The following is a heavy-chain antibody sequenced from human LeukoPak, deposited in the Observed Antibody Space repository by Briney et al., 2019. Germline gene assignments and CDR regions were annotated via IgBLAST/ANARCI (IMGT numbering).Heavy chain of an antibody. J-gene: IGHJ4*02. Sequence: SVKVSCKASGGTFSSYAIGWVRQAPGQGLEWMGGIIPIFGTANYAQKFQGRVAITADESTSTAYMELSSLRSEDTAVYYCARDTPTPGTNYYDSYWGQGTLVTVSS. CDR3: ARDTPTPGTNYYDSY. CDR2: IIPIFGTA. CDR1: GGTFSSYA. V-gene: IGHV1-69*13. D-gene: IGHD3-22*01.